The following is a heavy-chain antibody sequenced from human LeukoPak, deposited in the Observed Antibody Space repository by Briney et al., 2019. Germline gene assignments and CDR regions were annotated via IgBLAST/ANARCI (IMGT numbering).Heavy chain of an antibody. CDR3: ARGTVTHEYYFDY. V-gene: IGHV4-30-4*01. Sequence: PSETLSLTCTVSGGSISSGDYYWSWIRQPPGKGLEWIGYIYYSGSTYYNPSLKSRVTISVDTSKNQFSLKPSSVTAADTAVYYCARGTVTHEYYFDYWGQGTLVTVSS. CDR2: IYYSGST. D-gene: IGHD4-17*01. J-gene: IGHJ4*02. CDR1: GGSISSGDYY.